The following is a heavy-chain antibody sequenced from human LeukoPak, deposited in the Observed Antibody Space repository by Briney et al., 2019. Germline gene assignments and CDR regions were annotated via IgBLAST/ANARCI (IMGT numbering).Heavy chain of an antibody. V-gene: IGHV4-34*01. J-gene: IGHJ4*02. CDR1: GGSFSGYY. Sequence: SETLSLTCAVYGGSFSGYYWSWIRQPPGKGLEWIGEINHSGSTNYNSSLKSRVTISVDTSKNQFSLKLSSVTAADTAVYYCASDFWSGWRYFDYWGQGTLVTVSS. CDR2: INHSGST. D-gene: IGHD3-3*01. CDR3: ASDFWSGWRYFDY.